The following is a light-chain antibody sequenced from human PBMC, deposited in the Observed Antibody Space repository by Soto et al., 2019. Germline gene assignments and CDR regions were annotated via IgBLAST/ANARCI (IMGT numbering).Light chain of an antibody. CDR1: QSVRSSY. CDR3: QQYGTSPRT. CDR2: GAS. V-gene: IGKV3-20*01. J-gene: IGKJ2*01. Sequence: EIVLTQSPGTLSLSPGQRATLSCRASQSVRSSYFAWYQQTPGQAPRLLIYGASSRATGIPDRFSGSGSGTDFTLTISRLEPEDFAVDYCQQYGTSPRTFGHGTKLEIK.